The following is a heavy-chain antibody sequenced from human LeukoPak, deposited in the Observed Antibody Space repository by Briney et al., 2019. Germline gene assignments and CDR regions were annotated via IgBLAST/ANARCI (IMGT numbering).Heavy chain of an antibody. Sequence: SETLSLTCTVSGGSISTYYYSWIRQPPGKELEWIGYVYYSGNTNYNPSLKSRVTISLDTSKNHLSLKMTSVTVADTAMYYCASGPESYYFDYWGQGALVTVSS. CDR2: VYYSGNT. CDR1: GGSISTYY. CDR3: ASGPESYYFDY. J-gene: IGHJ4*02. V-gene: IGHV4-59*01.